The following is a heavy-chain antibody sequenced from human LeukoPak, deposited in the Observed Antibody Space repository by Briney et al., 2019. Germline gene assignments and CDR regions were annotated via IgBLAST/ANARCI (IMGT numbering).Heavy chain of an antibody. CDR2: INPNSGGT. CDR1: GYTFTGYY. Sequence: ASVRVSCKASGYTFTGYYMHWVRQAPGQGLEWMGRINPNSGGTNYAQKFQVRVTMTSDTSISTAYMELSRLRSDDTAVYYCAREGYYYYYMDVWGKGTTVTVSS. CDR3: AREGYYYYYMDV. J-gene: IGHJ6*03. V-gene: IGHV1-2*06.